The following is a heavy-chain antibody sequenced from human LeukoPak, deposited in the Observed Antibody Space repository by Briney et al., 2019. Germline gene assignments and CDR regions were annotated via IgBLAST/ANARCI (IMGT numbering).Heavy chain of an antibody. CDR2: VYYSGSA. CDR3: ARGMGDYVWGSFPGS. J-gene: IGHJ4*02. D-gene: IGHD3-16*01. Sequence: PSETLSLTCTVSGGSVSSGSYYWSWIRQPPGKGLEWIGYVYYSGSANYNPSLKSRVTLSVDTSENQFSLSLNSMIAADTAVYYCARGMGDYVWGSFPGSWGQGILVTVSS. CDR1: GGSVSSGSYY. V-gene: IGHV4-61*01.